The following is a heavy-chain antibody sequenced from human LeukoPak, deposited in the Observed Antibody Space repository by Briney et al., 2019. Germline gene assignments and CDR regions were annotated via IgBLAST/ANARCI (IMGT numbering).Heavy chain of an antibody. Sequence: RTGGSLRLSCAASGFTFSSYEMNWVRQAPGKGLEWVSYISSSGSTIYYADSVKGRFTISRDNAKNSLYLQMNSLRAVDTAVYYCARDGGGGDYDSSGHQGYWGQGTLVTVSS. CDR2: ISSSGSTI. CDR3: ARDGGGGDYDSSGHQGY. J-gene: IGHJ4*02. CDR1: GFTFSSYE. V-gene: IGHV3-48*03. D-gene: IGHD3-22*01.